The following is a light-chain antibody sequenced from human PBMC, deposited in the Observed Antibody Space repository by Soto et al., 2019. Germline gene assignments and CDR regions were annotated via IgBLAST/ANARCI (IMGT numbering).Light chain of an antibody. CDR3: SSYAGSNNWV. CDR1: SSDVGGYNY. Sequence: QSALTQPPSASGSPGQSVTISCTGTSSDVGGYNYVSWYQQHPGKAPKLMFYEVSKRPSGVPDRFSGSKSGNTASLTVSGLQAEDEADYYCSSYAGSNNWVFGGGTKLTVL. J-gene: IGLJ3*02. CDR2: EVS. V-gene: IGLV2-8*01.